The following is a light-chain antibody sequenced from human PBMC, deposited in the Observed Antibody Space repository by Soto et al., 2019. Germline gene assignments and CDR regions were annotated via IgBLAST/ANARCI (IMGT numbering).Light chain of an antibody. CDR2: EVS. CDR3: SSYTSISALYV. CDR1: NSDVGGYNY. V-gene: IGLV2-14*01. J-gene: IGLJ1*01. Sequence: QSALTQPASVSGSPGQSITISCTGTNSDVGGYNYVSWYQQHPGKAPELMIYEVSHRPSGVSNRFSGSKSDNTASLTISGLHAEDEADYYCSSYTSISALYVFGTATKVTVL.